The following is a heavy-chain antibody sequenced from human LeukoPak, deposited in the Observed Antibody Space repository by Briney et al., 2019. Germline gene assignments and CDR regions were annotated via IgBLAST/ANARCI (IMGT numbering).Heavy chain of an antibody. D-gene: IGHD6-19*01. Sequence: GGSLRLSCAASGLTVSSNYMSWVRQAPGKGLEWVSVIYSGGSTYYADSVKGRFTISRDNSKNTLYLQMNSLRAEDTAVYYCASGGIAVADSFWGQGTLVTVSS. CDR1: GLTVSSNY. CDR3: ASGGIAVADSF. J-gene: IGHJ4*02. V-gene: IGHV3-53*01. CDR2: IYSGGST.